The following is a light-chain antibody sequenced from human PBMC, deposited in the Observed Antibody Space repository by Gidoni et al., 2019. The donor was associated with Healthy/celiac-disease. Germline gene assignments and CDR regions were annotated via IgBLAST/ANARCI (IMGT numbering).Light chain of an antibody. CDR2: DAS. CDR3: QQYNSYSELT. Sequence: DIQMTQSPSTLSASVGDRVTITCRASQSISSWLAWYQPNPGKAPKLLIYDASSLESGGPSRFSGSGSGTEFTLTISSLQPDDFATYYCQQYNSYSELTFGGXTKVEIK. CDR1: QSISSW. J-gene: IGKJ4*01. V-gene: IGKV1-5*01.